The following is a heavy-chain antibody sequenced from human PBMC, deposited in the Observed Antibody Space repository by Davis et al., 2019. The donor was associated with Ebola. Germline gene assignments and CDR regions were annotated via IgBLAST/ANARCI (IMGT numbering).Heavy chain of an antibody. D-gene: IGHD3-9*01. CDR2: LNHNGATT. CDR3: ARAGVFFDSLTGYQNYYNGMDV. Sequence: PGGSLRLSCGASGFTFSSYDMHWVRQAPGKRLEYVSGLNHNGATTYSGDSVKGRFTVSRDNSKNTLYLQMGSLRVDDTAVYYCARAGVFFDSLTGYQNYYNGMDVWGQGTTVTVSS. CDR1: GFTFSSYD. V-gene: IGHV3-64*02. J-gene: IGHJ6*02.